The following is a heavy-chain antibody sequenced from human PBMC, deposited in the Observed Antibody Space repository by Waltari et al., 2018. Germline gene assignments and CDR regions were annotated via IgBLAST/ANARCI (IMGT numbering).Heavy chain of an antibody. CDR3: ARESSGGYYDSSGYLHEDYYYYYMDV. V-gene: IGHV4-59*01. CDR2: IYYSGST. J-gene: IGHJ6*03. CDR1: GGSISSYY. D-gene: IGHD3-22*01. Sequence: QVQLQESGPGLVKPSETLSLTCTVSGGSISSYYWSWIRQPPGQGLEWIGYIYYSGSTNYNPSLKSRVTISVDTSKNQFSLKLSSVTAADTAVYYCARESSGGYYDSSGYLHEDYYYYYMDVWGKGTTVTVSS.